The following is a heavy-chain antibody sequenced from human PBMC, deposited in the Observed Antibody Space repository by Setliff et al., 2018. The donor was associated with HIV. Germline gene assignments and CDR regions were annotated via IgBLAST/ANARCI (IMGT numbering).Heavy chain of an antibody. CDR2: IFYSGST. D-gene: IGHD2-15*01. CDR1: GGTFSLHY. V-gene: IGHV4-34*10. CDR3: AREDARSGPGWTPGLFDS. Sequence: SETLSLTCAVSGGTFSLHYYTWIRQSPLRGLEWIGDIFYSGSTSYNPSLWSRITMSLDTSTNQFSLNLNSVTAADTAVYYCAREDARSGPGWTPGLFDSWGQGSQVTVSS. J-gene: IGHJ5*01.